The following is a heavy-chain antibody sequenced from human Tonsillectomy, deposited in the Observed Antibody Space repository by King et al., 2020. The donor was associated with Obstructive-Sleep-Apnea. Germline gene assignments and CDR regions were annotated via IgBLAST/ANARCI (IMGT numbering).Heavy chain of an antibody. Sequence: VQLVESGGGLVQPGGSLRLSCAASGFTFSSYWMAWVRQAPGMGLEWVANIKQDGSDKYYVDSVKGRFTISRDNAKNSLYLQMNSLRAEDTAVYYCVGGSGSGTHRTPDGMDVGGQGTTVPVSS. CDR1: GFTFSSYW. CDR2: IKQDGSDK. J-gene: IGHJ6*02. D-gene: IGHD6-19*01. V-gene: IGHV3-7*01. CDR3: VGGSGSGTHRTPDGMDV.